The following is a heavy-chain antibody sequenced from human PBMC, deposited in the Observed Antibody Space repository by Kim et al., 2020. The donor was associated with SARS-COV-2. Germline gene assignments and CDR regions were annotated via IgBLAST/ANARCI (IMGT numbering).Heavy chain of an antibody. V-gene: IGHV3-30-3*01. Sequence: GGSLRLSCAASGFTFSSYAMHWVRQAPGKGLEWVAVISYDGSNKYYADSVKGRFTISRDNSKNTLYLQMNSLRAEDTAVYYCARESVSGWSAWGQGTMVT. J-gene: IGHJ3*01. CDR2: ISYDGSNK. D-gene: IGHD6-19*01. CDR1: GFTFSSYA. CDR3: ARESVSGWSA.